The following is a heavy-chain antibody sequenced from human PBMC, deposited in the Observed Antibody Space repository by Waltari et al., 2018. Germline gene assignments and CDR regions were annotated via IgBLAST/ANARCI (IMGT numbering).Heavy chain of an antibody. V-gene: IGHV4-4*01. J-gene: IGHJ4*02. D-gene: IGHD4-17*01. CDR1: GGSISSSNW. Sequence: QVQLQESGPGLVKPSGTLSLTCAVSGGSISSSNWWSWVRQPPGKGLEWIGEVYHSGSTNYTPSLKTRVTISRDKAKNQFSLKLSSVTAADTAVYCWARGNGDYLYFDYWGQGTLVTVSS. CDR2: VYHSGST. CDR3: ARGNGDYLYFDY.